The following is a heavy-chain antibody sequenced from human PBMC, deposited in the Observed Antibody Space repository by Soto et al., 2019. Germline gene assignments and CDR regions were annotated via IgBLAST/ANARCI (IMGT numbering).Heavy chain of an antibody. CDR2: IYYSGST. CDR1: GGSISSYY. J-gene: IGHJ4*02. V-gene: IGHV4-59*01. D-gene: IGHD3-3*01. CDR3: ARISGDSMYYDFWSGFSPYFDY. Sequence: SETLSLTCTVSGGSISSYYWSWIRQPPGKGLEWIGYIYYSGSTNYNPSLKSRVTISVDTSKNQFSLKLSSVTAADTAVYYCARISGDSMYYDFWSGFSPYFDYWGQGTLVTVSS.